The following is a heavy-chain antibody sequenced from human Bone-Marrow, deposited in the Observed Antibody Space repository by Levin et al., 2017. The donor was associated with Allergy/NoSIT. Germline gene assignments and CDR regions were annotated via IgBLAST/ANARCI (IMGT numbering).Heavy chain of an antibody. Sequence: SETLSLTCAVYGGSFSGYYWSWIRQPPGKGLEWIGEINHSGSTNYNPSLKSRVTISVDTSKNQFSLKLSSVTAADTAVYYCARGRRGSGSYYRGQGTFQHWGQGTLVTVSS. J-gene: IGHJ1*01. CDR3: ARGRRGSGSYYRGQGTFQH. CDR2: INHSGST. V-gene: IGHV4-34*01. CDR1: GGSFSGYY. D-gene: IGHD1-26*01.